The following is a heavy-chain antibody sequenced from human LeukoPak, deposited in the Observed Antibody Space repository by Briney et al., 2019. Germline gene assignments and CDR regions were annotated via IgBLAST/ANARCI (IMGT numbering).Heavy chain of an antibody. CDR3: ATALITDSVDC. Sequence: ASVKVSCKASGYTFTAYYMHWVRQAPGQGLEWMGWINPNSGGTNYAQKFQGRVTMTRDTSINTASMDLSRLTSDDTAVYYCATALITDSVDCWGQGTLVTVSS. CDR1: GYTFTAYY. J-gene: IGHJ4*02. CDR2: INPNSGGT. V-gene: IGHV1-2*02. D-gene: IGHD3-16*01.